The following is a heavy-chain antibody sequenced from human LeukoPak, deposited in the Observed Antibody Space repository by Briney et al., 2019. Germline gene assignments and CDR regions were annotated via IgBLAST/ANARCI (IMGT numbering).Heavy chain of an antibody. J-gene: IGHJ4*02. CDR2: INWNGGST. Sequence: GGSLRLSCAASGFTFDDYGMSWVRQAPGKGLEWVSGINWNGGSTGYADSVKGRFTISRDNAKNSLYLQMNSLRAEDTALYYCVRDSRYYYGSGSYSYWGQGTLVTVSS. CDR1: GFTFDDYG. CDR3: VRDSRYYYGSGSYSY. V-gene: IGHV3-20*04. D-gene: IGHD3-10*01.